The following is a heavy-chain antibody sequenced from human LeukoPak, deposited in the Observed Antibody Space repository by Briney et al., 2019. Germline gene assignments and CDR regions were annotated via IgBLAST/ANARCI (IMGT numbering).Heavy chain of an antibody. CDR3: ARAPIAVAGPVP. CDR1: GYTFTSYY. D-gene: IGHD6-19*01. Sequence: GASVKVSCKASGYTFTSYYMHWVRQAPGQGLEWMGIINPSGGSTSYAQKFQGRVTMTRDTSTSTVYMELSSPRSEDTAVYYCARAPIAVAGPVPWGQGTLVTVSS. V-gene: IGHV1-46*01. J-gene: IGHJ5*02. CDR2: INPSGGST.